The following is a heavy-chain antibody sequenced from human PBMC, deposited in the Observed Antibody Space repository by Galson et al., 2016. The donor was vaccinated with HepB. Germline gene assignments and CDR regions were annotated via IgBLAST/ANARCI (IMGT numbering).Heavy chain of an antibody. V-gene: IGHV3-30*18. D-gene: IGHD5-18*01. J-gene: IGHJ5*02. CDR1: GFTFTSYA. CDR3: AKDTNVDSYGQNWFDP. Sequence: SLRLSCAASGFTFTSYAMAWVRQAPGKRLEWVAVLSYDGKNKHYVDSVKGRFTISRDNSKDTLYLQMNSLRAEDTAVYYCAKDTNVDSYGQNWFDPWGQGTLVSVSS. CDR2: LSYDGKNK.